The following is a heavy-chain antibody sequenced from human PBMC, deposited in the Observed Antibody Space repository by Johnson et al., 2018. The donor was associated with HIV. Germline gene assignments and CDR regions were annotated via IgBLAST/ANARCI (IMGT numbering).Heavy chain of an antibody. CDR1: GFTFSSYA. J-gene: IGHJ3*02. D-gene: IGHD1-26*01. Sequence: QVLLVESGGGVVQPGRSLRLSCAASGFTFSSYAMHWVRQAPGKGLELVAVISYDGSNKYYADSVKGRFTISRDNSKNTLYLQMNSLRAEDTAVYYCARDRRRGATKDAFDIWGQGTMVTVSS. V-gene: IGHV3-30-3*01. CDR3: ARDRRRGATKDAFDI. CDR2: ISYDGSNK.